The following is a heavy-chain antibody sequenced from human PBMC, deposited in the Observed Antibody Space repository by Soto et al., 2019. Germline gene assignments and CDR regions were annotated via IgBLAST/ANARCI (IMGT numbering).Heavy chain of an antibody. CDR3: AKGPY. CDR2: ISWNSGSI. CDR1: GFTFDDYA. V-gene: IGHV3-9*01. Sequence: GGSLRLSCAASGFTFDDYAMHWVRQAPGKCLEWVSGISWNSGSIGYADSVKGRFTISRDNAKNSLYLQMNSLRAEDTALYYCAKGPYWGQGXLVTVYS. J-gene: IGHJ4*02.